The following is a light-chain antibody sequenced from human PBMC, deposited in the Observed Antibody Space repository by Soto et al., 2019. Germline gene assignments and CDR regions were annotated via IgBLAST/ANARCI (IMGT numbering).Light chain of an antibody. CDR2: EVS. CDR3: CSYAGSNYYV. CDR1: SSDVGGYNY. V-gene: IGLV2-8*01. J-gene: IGLJ1*01. Sequence: QPALTQPPSAFGSPGQSVTISCTGTSSDVGGYNYVSWYQQHPGKAPKLMIYEVSKRPSGVPDRFSGSKSGNTASLTVSGLQAEDEADYYCCSYAGSNYYVFGTGTQLTVL.